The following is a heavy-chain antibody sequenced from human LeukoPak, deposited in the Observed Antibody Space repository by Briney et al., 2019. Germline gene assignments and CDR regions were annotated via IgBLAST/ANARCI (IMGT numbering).Heavy chain of an antibody. CDR3: AKAVNFGVVTSDGFDI. J-gene: IGHJ3*02. V-gene: IGHV3-23*01. CDR1: GFTFSNYA. CDR2: ISGSGGST. Sequence: GGSLRLSCAASGFTFSNYAMSWVRQAPGKGLEWVSGISGSGGSTTYADSVKGRFTISRENSKNTLYLQMNSLRAEDMAVYYCAKAVNFGVVTSDGFDIWGKGQRSPSLQ. D-gene: IGHD3-3*01.